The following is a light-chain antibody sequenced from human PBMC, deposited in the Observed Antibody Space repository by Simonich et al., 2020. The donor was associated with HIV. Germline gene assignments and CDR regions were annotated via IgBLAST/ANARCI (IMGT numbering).Light chain of an antibody. J-gene: IGLJ3*02. CDR3: TSYTSSSTWV. Sequence: QSALTQPASVSGSPGQSITIPCTGTTSDVGGFNYVSWYQHHPGKAPKLMIYVVSNRPSWVSNRFSGSKSGNTASLTISGLQAEDEADYYCTSYTSSSTWVFGGGTKLTVL. V-gene: IGLV2-14*03. CDR2: VVS. CDR1: TSDVGGFNY.